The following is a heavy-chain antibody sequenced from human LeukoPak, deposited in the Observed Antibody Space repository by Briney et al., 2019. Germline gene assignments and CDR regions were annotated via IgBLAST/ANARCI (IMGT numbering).Heavy chain of an antibody. CDR1: GGSISSSSYY. D-gene: IGHD5-18*01. CDR3: ARNTAITDY. Sequence: SETLSLTCTVSGGSISSSSYYWGWIRQPPGKGLEWIGSIYYSGSTYYNPSLKSRVTISVDTSKNQFSLKLSSVTAADTAVYYCARNTAITDYWGQGTLVTVPS. CDR2: IYYSGST. J-gene: IGHJ4*02. V-gene: IGHV4-39*01.